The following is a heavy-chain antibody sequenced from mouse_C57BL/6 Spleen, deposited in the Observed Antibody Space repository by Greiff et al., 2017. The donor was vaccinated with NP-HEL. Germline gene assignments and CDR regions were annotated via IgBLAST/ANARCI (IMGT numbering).Heavy chain of an antibody. Sequence: EVQLQESGPGLVKPSQSLSLTCSVTGYSITSGYYWNWIRQFPGNKLEWMGYISYDGSNNYNPSLKNRISITRDTSKNQFFLKLNSVTTEDTATYYCARELGREAWFAYWGQGTLVTVSA. D-gene: IGHD4-1*01. V-gene: IGHV3-6*01. CDR2: ISYDGSN. CDR3: ARELGREAWFAY. J-gene: IGHJ3*01. CDR1: GYSITSGYY.